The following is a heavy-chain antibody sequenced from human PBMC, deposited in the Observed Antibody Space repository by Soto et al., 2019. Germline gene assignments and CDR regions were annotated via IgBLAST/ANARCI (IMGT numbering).Heavy chain of an antibody. CDR1: GDSMTKYY. D-gene: IGHD1-26*01. CDR2: IYTSGST. Sequence: QVQLQESGPGRVKPSETLSLTCTVSGDSMTKYYWSWIRQPAGKGLEWIGRIYTSGSTNYNPSLKSRVTMSIDTSNNDFSLKLKSVTAADTAVYYCARTVGAAYYFDFWGQGALVTVSS. V-gene: IGHV4-4*07. J-gene: IGHJ4*02. CDR3: ARTVGAAYYFDF.